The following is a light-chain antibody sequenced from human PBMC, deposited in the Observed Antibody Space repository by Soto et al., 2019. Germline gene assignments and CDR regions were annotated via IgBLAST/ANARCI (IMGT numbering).Light chain of an antibody. CDR3: QKRGT. CDR2: DIS. V-gene: IGKV3-11*01. CDR1: QSVNSY. J-gene: IGKJ4*01. Sequence: EFVLTQSPATLSLSPGERATLSCRASQSVNSYLAWYQQKPGQAPRLLIYDISKRATGIPARFSGSGSGTAFTLTISSLQPEDFAVYYCQKRGTLGGGTKVDIK.